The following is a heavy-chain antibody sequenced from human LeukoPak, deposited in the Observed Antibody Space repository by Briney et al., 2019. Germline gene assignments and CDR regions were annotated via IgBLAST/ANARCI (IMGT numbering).Heavy chain of an antibody. V-gene: IGHV4-39*07. CDR2: INHSGST. CDR3: ARGRRSSAYYYDSSGYPRGYRFDP. J-gene: IGHJ5*02. D-gene: IGHD3-22*01. CDR1: GGSISSSSYY. Sequence: SETLSLTCTVSGGSISSSSYYWVWIRQPPGKGLEWIGEINHSGSTNYNPSLKSRVTISVDTSKNQFSLKLSSVTAADTAVYYCARGRRSSAYYYDSSGYPRGYRFDPWGQGTLVTVSS.